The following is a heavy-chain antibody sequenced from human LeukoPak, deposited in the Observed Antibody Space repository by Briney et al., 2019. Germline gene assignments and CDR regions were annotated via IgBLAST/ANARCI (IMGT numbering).Heavy chain of an antibody. V-gene: IGHV1-46*01. J-gene: IGHJ6*03. CDR3: ARGRIGAAGYYYMDV. Sequence: ASVKVSCKASGYTFTSYYLHWVRQAPGQGLEWMGIIHPTVGDTTYAQKFQGRVTMTRDMSTGTVYMDLSSLRSEDTAVYYCARGRIGAAGYYYMDVWGKGTTVTVSS. CDR2: IHPTVGDT. CDR1: GYTFTSYY. D-gene: IGHD6-13*01.